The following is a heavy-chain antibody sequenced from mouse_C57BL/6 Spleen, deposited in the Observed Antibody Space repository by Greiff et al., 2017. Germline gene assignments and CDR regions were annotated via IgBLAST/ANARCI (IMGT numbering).Heavy chain of an antibody. CDR3: ASWKAMDY. Sequence: VKLMESGPELVKPGASVKLSCKASGYTFTSYDINWVKQRPGQGLEWIGWIYPRDGSTKYNEKFKGKATLTVDTSSSTAYMELHSLTSEDSAVYFCASWKAMDYWGQGTSVTVSS. CDR1: GYTFTSYD. CDR2: IYPRDGST. J-gene: IGHJ4*01. V-gene: IGHV1-85*01.